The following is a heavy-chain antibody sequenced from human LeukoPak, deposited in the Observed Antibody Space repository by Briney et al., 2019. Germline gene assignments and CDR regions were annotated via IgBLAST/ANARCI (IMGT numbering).Heavy chain of an antibody. J-gene: IGHJ3*02. D-gene: IGHD6-13*01. Sequence: GGSLRLSCAASGFTFSTYAMSWVRQAPGKGLQWDSAISGSGGVTYYADSVKGRFTISRDNSKNTLYLQMNSLKTEDTAVYYCTGGAAIGIGAFDIWGQGTMVTVSP. CDR2: ISGSGGVT. CDR1: GFTFSTYA. CDR3: TGGAAIGIGAFDI. V-gene: IGHV3-23*01.